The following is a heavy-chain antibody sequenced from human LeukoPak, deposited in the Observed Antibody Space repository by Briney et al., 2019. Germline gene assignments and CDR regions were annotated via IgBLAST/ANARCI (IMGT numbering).Heavy chain of an antibody. J-gene: IGHJ4*02. CDR2: ISGSGGST. CDR1: GFTFSSYV. Sequence: PGGSLRLSCAASGFTFSSYVMSWVRQAPGKGLEWVSAISGSGGSTYYADSVKGRFTISRDNSKNTLYLQMNSLRAEDTAVYYCAKAPGYSYGPFDYWGQGTLVTVSS. V-gene: IGHV3-23*01. CDR3: AKAPGYSYGPFDY. D-gene: IGHD5-18*01.